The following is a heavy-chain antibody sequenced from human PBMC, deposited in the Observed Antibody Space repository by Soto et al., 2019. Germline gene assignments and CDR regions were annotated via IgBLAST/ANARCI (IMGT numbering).Heavy chain of an antibody. J-gene: IGHJ6*02. Sequence: SVKVPCKASGGTFSSYAISWVRRAPGQGLEWMGGIIPIFGTANYAQKFQGRVTITADKSTSTAYMELSSLRSEDTAVYYCARDKGGYYYYGMDVWGQGTTVTVSS. CDR3: ARDKGGYYYYGMDV. CDR2: IIPIFGTA. D-gene: IGHD1-26*01. V-gene: IGHV1-69*06. CDR1: GGTFSSYA.